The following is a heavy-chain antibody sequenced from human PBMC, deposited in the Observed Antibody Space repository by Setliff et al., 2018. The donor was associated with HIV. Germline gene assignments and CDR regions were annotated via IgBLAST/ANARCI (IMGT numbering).Heavy chain of an antibody. D-gene: IGHD2-2*01. V-gene: IGHV3-7*01. CDR1: GFTFSSYW. CDR2: IKEDGGEK. J-gene: IGHJ5*02. Sequence: PGGSLRLSCAASGFTFSSYWMSWVRQAPGKGLEWVANIKEDGGEKYYVDSVKGRFTISRDNAKNSLYLQMNSLRAEDTAVYYCARDWSRYCSSTNCPPRGWFDPWGQGTLGTVSS. CDR3: ARDWSRYCSSTNCPPRGWFDP.